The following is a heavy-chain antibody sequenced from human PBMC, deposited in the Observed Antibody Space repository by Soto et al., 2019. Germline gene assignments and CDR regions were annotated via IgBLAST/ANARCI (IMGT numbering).Heavy chain of an antibody. Sequence: EVQLVESGGRLVQPGGSLRLSCAASGFMFSAYWMSWVRQDPGKGLEWVATISGGASDKFYVDSVKGRFTISRDYSKNTLDLQMNSLRDEDTAVYYCVREDWHRFDSWGQGTLVTVSS. CDR1: GFMFSAYW. D-gene: IGHD2-21*01. CDR2: ISGGASDK. CDR3: VREDWHRFDS. J-gene: IGHJ4*02. V-gene: IGHV3-7*01.